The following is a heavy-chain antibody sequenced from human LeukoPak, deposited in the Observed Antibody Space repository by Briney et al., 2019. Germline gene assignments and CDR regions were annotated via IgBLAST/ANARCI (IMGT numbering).Heavy chain of an antibody. CDR2: VNPSGSS. J-gene: IGHJ4*02. CDR3: ARESAQSVDIVATRHFDY. D-gene: IGHD5-12*01. V-gene: IGHV4-4*07. CDR1: GGSINSYY. Sequence: PSETLSLTCNVSGGSINSYYWSWIRQPAGKGLEWIGRVNPSGSSNYSPSLKSRVTMSVDTSKNQFSLRLSSVTAADTAVYYCARESAQSVDIVATRHFDYWGQGTLVTVSS.